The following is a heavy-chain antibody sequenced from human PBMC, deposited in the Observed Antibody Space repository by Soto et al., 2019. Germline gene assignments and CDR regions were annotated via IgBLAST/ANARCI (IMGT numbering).Heavy chain of an antibody. D-gene: IGHD3-22*01. J-gene: IGHJ4*02. V-gene: IGHV3-30-3*01. CDR1: GFTFSSYA. CDR2: ISYDGSNK. Sequence: QVQLVESGGGVVQPGRSLRLSCAASGFTFSSYAMHWVRQAPGKGLEWVAVISYDGSNKYYADSVKGRFTIARDNSKNTLYLQINSLRAEDTAVYYCAKGGPPDSSANDYWGQGTLVTVSS. CDR3: AKGGPPDSSANDY.